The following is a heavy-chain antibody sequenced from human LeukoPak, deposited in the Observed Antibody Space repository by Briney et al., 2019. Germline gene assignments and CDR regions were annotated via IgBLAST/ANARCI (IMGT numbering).Heavy chain of an antibody. CDR1: GDSVSSNSAA. Sequence: SQTLSLTCAISGDSVSSNSAAWNWIRQSPSRGLEWLGRTFYGSKWYNDYAVSVKSRVTINPDTSKNQFSLQLNSVTPEDTAVYFCARAALRFLEWPHNWFDPWGQGTLVTVSS. CDR2: TFYGSKWYN. CDR3: ARAALRFLEWPHNWFDP. V-gene: IGHV6-1*01. D-gene: IGHD3-3*01. J-gene: IGHJ5*02.